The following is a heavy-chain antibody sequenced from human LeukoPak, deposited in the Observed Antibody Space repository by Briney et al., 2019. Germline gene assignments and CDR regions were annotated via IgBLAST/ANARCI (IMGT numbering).Heavy chain of an antibody. CDR1: GFTFSSYW. CDR2: IKQDGSEK. D-gene: IGHD3-9*01. CDR3: ATSGVNDILTGLFDY. J-gene: IGHJ4*02. V-gene: IGHV3-7*01. Sequence: GGSLLLSCAASGFTFSSYWMSWVRQAPGKGLEWVANIKQDGSEKYYVDSVKGRFTISRDNAKNSLYLQMNSLRAEDTAVYYCATSGVNDILTGLFDYWGQGTLVTVSS.